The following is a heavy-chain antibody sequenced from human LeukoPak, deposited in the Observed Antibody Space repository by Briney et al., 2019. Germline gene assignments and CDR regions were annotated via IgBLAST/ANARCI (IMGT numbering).Heavy chain of an antibody. D-gene: IGHD2-15*01. J-gene: IGHJ5*02. Sequence: PGRSLRLSCAASGFTFSSYGMHWVRQAPGKGLEWVAVISYDGSNKYYADSVKGRFTISRDNSKNTLYLQMNSLRAEDTAVYYCAKERVVVVAATINWFDPWGQGTLVTVSS. CDR3: AKERVVVVAATINWFDP. CDR1: GFTFSSYG. CDR2: ISYDGSNK. V-gene: IGHV3-30*18.